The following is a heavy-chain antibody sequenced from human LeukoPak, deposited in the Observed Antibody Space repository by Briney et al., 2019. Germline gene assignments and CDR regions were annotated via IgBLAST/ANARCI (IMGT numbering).Heavy chain of an antibody. CDR2: INHSGST. CDR1: GFIFSTYG. D-gene: IGHD6-19*01. J-gene: IGHJ3*02. CDR3: ARGFGQWLVIDAFDI. V-gene: IGHV4-34*01. Sequence: GSLRLSCAASGFIFSTYGMSWVRQPPGKGLEWIGEINHSGSTNYNPSLKSRVTISVDTSKNQFSLKLSSVTAADTAVYYCARGFGQWLVIDAFDIWGQGTMVTVSS.